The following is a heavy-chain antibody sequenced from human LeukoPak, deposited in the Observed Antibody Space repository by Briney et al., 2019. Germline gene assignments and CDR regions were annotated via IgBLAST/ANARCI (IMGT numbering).Heavy chain of an antibody. CDR2: IYTSGST. CDR1: GGSVSSGSYY. V-gene: IGHV4-61*02. D-gene: IGHD3-10*02. J-gene: IGHJ5*02. Sequence: SETLSLTCTVSGGSVSSGSYYWSWIRQPAGKGLEWIGRIYTSGSTNYNPSLKSRVTMSVDTSKNQFSLKLSSVTAADTAVYYCACSGSYYSNWFDPWGQGTLVTVSS. CDR3: ACSGSYYSNWFDP.